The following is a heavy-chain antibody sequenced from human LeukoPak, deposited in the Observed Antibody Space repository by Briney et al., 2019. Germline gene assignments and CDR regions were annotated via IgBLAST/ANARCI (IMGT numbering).Heavy chain of an antibody. CDR2: ISGSGGST. CDR1: GFTFSSYA. D-gene: IGHD3-10*01. Sequence: GGSLRLSCAASGFTFSSYAMSWVRQAPGKGLEWVSAISGSGGSTYYADSVKGRFTISRDNSKNTLYLQMNSLRAEDTAAYYCAKIVGGSGSLYYFDYWGQGTLVTVSS. CDR3: AKIVGGSGSLYYFDY. J-gene: IGHJ4*02. V-gene: IGHV3-23*01.